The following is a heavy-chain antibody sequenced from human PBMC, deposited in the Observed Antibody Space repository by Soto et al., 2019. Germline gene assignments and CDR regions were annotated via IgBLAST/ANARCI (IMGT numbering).Heavy chain of an antibody. Sequence: GGSLRLSCAASGFTFSSYAMHWVRQAPGKGLEWVAVISYDGSNKYYADSVKGRFTISRDNAKNSLYLQMNSLRAEDTALYYCAKDIGGEVARILYSGYYYYGMDVWGQGTTVTVSS. J-gene: IGHJ6*02. V-gene: IGHV3-30-3*01. CDR2: ISYDGSNK. CDR1: GFTFSSYA. CDR3: AKDIGGEVARILYSGYYYYGMDV. D-gene: IGHD2-15*01.